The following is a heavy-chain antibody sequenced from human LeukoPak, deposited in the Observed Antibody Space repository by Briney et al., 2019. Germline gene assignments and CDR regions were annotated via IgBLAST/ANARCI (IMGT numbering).Heavy chain of an antibody. J-gene: IGHJ4*02. CDR2: IYSGGST. CDR3: ARASIAAAGYYFDY. CDR1: GFTFSSYA. V-gene: IGHV3-66*01. D-gene: IGHD6-13*01. Sequence: GGSLRLSCAASGFTFSSYAMTWVRQAPGKGLEWVSVIYSGGSTYYADSVKGRFTISRDNSKNTLYLQMNSLRVEDTAVYYCARASIAAAGYYFDYWGQGTLVTVSS.